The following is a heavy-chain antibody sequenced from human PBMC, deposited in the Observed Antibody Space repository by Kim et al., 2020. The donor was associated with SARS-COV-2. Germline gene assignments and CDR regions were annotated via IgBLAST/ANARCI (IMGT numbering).Heavy chain of an antibody. CDR1: GFTFSSYA. CDR3: AKEGAYYDILTGLRQLKAFDY. Sequence: GGSLRLSCAASGFTFSSYAMSWVRQAPGKGLEWVSAISGSGGSTYYADSVKGRFTISRDNSKNTLYLQMNSLRAEDTAVYYCAKEGAYYDILTGLRQLKAFDYWGQGTLVTVSS. D-gene: IGHD3-9*01. V-gene: IGHV3-23*01. CDR2: ISGSGGST. J-gene: IGHJ4*02.